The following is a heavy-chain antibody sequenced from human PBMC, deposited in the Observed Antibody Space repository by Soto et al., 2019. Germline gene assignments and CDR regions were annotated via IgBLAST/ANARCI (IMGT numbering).Heavy chain of an antibody. CDR2: IIPILGIA. D-gene: IGHD3-22*01. V-gene: IGHV1-69*02. J-gene: IGHJ4*02. Sequence: QVQLVQSGAEVKKPGSSVKVSCKASGGTFSSYTISWVRQAPGQGLEWMGRIIPILGIANYAQKFQGRVTITADKSTSTAYMELSSLRSEDTAVYYCASARNSMIVVGVDYWGQGTLVTVSS. CDR3: ASARNSMIVVGVDY. CDR1: GGTFSSYT.